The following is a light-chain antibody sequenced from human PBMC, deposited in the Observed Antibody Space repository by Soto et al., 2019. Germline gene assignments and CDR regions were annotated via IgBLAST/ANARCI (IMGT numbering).Light chain of an antibody. V-gene: IGLV1-40*01. Sequence: QSVLTQPPSVSGAPGQRVTISCTGSSSNIGAGYDVHWYQQLPGTAPKLLIYGNSNRPSGVPYRFSGSKSGTSSSLAITGHGADDEADYYCQSYNSSRRGYVFGTGTKLTVL. J-gene: IGLJ1*01. CDR2: GNS. CDR3: QSYNSSRRGYV. CDR1: SSNIGAGYD.